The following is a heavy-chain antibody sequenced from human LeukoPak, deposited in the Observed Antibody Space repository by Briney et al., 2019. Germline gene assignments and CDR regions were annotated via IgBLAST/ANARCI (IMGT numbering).Heavy chain of an antibody. CDR3: ARGRPHGNDY. D-gene: IGHD4-23*01. V-gene: IGHV3-74*01. J-gene: IGHJ4*02. CDR1: GFAFSSYS. CDR2: IASDGSST. Sequence: GGSLRLSCAASGFAFSSYSMNWVRQAPGKGLVWVSRIASDGSSTTYADSVKGRFGISRDNAKNTLYLQMNSLRVEDTAVYYCARGRPHGNDYWGQGTLVTVSS.